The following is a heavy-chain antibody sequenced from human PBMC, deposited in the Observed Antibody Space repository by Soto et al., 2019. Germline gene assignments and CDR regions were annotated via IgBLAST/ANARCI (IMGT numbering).Heavy chain of an antibody. Sequence: GGALSLSCAASGFTFSSYAMHWVRQAPGKGLEGVAVISYDGSNKYYADSVKGRFTISRDNSKNTLYLQMNSLRAEDTAVYYCASSITIFGVVIKADGYYYGIDVWGQGTTAPVS. J-gene: IGHJ6*02. CDR1: GFTFSSYA. V-gene: IGHV3-30-3*01. CDR2: ISYDGSNK. CDR3: ASSITIFGVVIKADGYYYGIDV. D-gene: IGHD3-3*01.